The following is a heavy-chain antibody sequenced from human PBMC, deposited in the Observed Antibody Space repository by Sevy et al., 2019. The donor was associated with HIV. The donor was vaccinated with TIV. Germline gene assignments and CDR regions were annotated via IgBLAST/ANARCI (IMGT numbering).Heavy chain of an antibody. CDR3: AKGGIVVVVAACDY. V-gene: IGHV3-30*18. CDR1: GFTFSSYG. D-gene: IGHD2-15*01. Sequence: GGSLRLSCAASGFTFSSYGMHWVRQAPGKGLEWVAVISYDGSNKYYADSVKGRFTISRDNSTNTLYLQMNSLRAEDTAVYYCAKGGIVVVVAACDYWGQGTLVTVSS. J-gene: IGHJ4*02. CDR2: ISYDGSNK.